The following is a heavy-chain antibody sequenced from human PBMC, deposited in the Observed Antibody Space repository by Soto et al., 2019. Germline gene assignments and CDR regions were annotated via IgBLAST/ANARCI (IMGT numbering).Heavy chain of an antibody. CDR3: AGGRDQPPVGLYFES. CDR2: IIPMFGTP. D-gene: IGHD1-26*01. Sequence: SVKVSCKASGGAFTDYIFDWVRQAPGQGLEWMGGIIPMFGTPKYAQKFQHRVTISADVSTGTAYMELTRLRFDDTAGYYCAGGRDQPPVGLYFESWGEGTRVTVSS. V-gene: IGHV1-69*13. J-gene: IGHJ4*02. CDR1: GGAFTDYI.